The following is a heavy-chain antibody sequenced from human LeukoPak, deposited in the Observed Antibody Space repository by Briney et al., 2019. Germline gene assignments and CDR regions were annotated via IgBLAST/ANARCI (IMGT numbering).Heavy chain of an antibody. V-gene: IGHV4-38-2*02. CDR3: AMSIVGATTD. J-gene: IGHJ4*02. CDR2: IYHSGST. D-gene: IGHD1-26*01. CDR1: GYSISSGYY. Sequence: SETLSLTCTVSGYSISSGYYWGWIRQPPGKGLEWIGSIYHSGSTYYNPSLKSRVTISVDTSKNQFSLKLSSVTAADTAVYYCAMSIVGATTDWGQGTLVTVSS.